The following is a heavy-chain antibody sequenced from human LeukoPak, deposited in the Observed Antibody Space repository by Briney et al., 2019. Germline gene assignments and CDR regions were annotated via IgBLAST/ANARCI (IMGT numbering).Heavy chain of an antibody. D-gene: IGHD3-10*01. CDR3: ARAVPMVLGVIIRRPNTNWFDP. CDR2: MNPNSGNT. V-gene: IGHV1-8*01. Sequence: ASVKVSCKASGYTITSYDINWVRQATGQGLEWMGWMNPNSGNTGYAQKFQGRVTMTRNTSISTAYMELSSLRSEDTAVYYCARAVPMVLGVIIRRPNTNWFDPWGQGTLVTVSS. CDR1: GYTITSYD. J-gene: IGHJ5*02.